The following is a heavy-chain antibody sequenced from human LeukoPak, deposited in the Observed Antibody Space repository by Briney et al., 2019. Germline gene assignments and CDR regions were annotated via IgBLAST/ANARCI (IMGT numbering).Heavy chain of an antibody. CDR1: GFPFSSYA. CDR3: ARPPKLIAAAGTVKANYYYGMDV. J-gene: IGHJ6*02. V-gene: IGHV3-30*07. Sequence: PGGSLRLSCAASGFPFSSYAMHWVRQAPGKGLEWVAVIWYDGSNKYYADSVKGRFTISRDNSKNTLYLQMNSLRAEDTAVYYCARPPKLIAAAGTVKANYYYGMDVWGQGTTVTVSS. CDR2: IWYDGSNK. D-gene: IGHD6-13*01.